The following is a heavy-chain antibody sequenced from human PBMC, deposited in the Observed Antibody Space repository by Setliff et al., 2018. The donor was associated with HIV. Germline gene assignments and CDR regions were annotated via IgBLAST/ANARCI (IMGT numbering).Heavy chain of an antibody. CDR3: ARVGEMATMGYSYYYMDV. CDR2: IIPMFGTT. CDR1: GVTFRRFA. Sequence: SVKVSCKASGVTFRRFAFSWVRQAPGQGLEWMGGIIPMFGTTNYAQKFQGRVTITADESTSTVYMELTSLRFEDTAVYYCARVGEMATMGYSYYYMDVWGKGTTVTVSS. J-gene: IGHJ6*03. D-gene: IGHD3-16*01. V-gene: IGHV1-69*13.